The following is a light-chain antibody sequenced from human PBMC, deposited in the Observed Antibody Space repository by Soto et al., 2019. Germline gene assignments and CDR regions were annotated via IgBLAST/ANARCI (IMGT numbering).Light chain of an antibody. Sequence: QSALTQPASVPGSPGQSINISGTGTSSDLGGYNYVSWYQQHPGKAPKLMIYEVSNRPSGVSNRFSASKSGNTASLTISGLQAEDEADYYCTSYTSSRSYVVFGGGTKLTVL. V-gene: IGLV2-14*01. CDR2: EVS. CDR1: SSDLGGYNY. CDR3: TSYTSSRSYVV. J-gene: IGLJ2*01.